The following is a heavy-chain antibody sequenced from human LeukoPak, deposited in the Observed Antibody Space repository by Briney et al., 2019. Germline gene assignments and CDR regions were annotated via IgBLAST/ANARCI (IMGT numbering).Heavy chain of an antibody. CDR2: IYHSGST. Sequence: PSETLSLTCAVSGGSISSGGYSWSWIRQPPGKGLEWIGYIYHSGSTYYNPSLKSRVTISVDRSKNQFSLKLCSVTAADTAVYYCATEVTTQGGLDYWGQGTLVTVSS. D-gene: IGHD4-17*01. CDR1: GGSISSGGYS. V-gene: IGHV4-30-2*01. J-gene: IGHJ4*02. CDR3: ATEVTTQGGLDY.